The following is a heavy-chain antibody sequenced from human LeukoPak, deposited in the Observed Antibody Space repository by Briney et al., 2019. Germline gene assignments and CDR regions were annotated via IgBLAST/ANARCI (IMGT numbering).Heavy chain of an antibody. CDR3: ARTPMYYDFWSGYPYYFDY. V-gene: IGHV4-4*09. CDR2: TYTSGST. D-gene: IGHD3-3*01. J-gene: IGHJ4*02. CDR1: GGSISSYY. Sequence: SETLSLTCTVSGGSISSYYWSWIRQPPGKGLEWIGYTYTSGSTNYNPSLKSRVTISVDTSKNQFSLKLSSVTAADTAVYYCARTPMYYDFWSGYPYYFDYWGQGTLVTVSS.